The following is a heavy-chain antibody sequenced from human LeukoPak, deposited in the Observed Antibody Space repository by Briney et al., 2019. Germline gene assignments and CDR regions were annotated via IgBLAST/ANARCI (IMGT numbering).Heavy chain of an antibody. Sequence: ASVKVSCKASGYTFTSYGISWVRQAPGQGLEWMGWISAYNGNTNYARKLQGRVTMTTDTSTSTAYMELRSLRSDDTAVYYCAMGAYYDFWSGYYPGRFGMDVWGQGTTVTVSS. CDR1: GYTFTSYG. V-gene: IGHV1-18*01. D-gene: IGHD3-3*01. CDR2: ISAYNGNT. J-gene: IGHJ6*02. CDR3: AMGAYYDFWSGYYPGRFGMDV.